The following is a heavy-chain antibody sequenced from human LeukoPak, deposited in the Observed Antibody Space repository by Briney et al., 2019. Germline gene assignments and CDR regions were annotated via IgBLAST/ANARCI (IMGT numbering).Heavy chain of an antibody. CDR1: GGSISSYC. CDR2: IYYSGST. Sequence: SETLSLTRTVSGGSISSYCWSWIRQPPGKGLEWIGYIYYSGSTNYNPSLKSRVIISVDTSKNQFSLKLNSVTAADTAVYYCARVDGSCSGGSCPSGNWFDPWGQGTLVTVSS. CDR3: ARVDGSCSGGSCPSGNWFDP. J-gene: IGHJ5*02. D-gene: IGHD2-15*01. V-gene: IGHV4-59*08.